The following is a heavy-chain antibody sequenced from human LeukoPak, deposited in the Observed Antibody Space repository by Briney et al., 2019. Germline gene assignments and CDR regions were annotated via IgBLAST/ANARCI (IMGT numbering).Heavy chain of an antibody. CDR2: IRRKANSYAT. CDR3: TSANIVVVPAAFDAFDI. J-gene: IGHJ3*02. CDR1: GFTLSGSA. D-gene: IGHD2-2*01. V-gene: IGHV3-73*01. Sequence: GGSLRLSCAASGFTLSGSAIHWVRQASGKGLEWVSRIRRKANSYATAYAASVKGRFTISRDDSKNTAYLQMNSLKTEDTAVYYCTSANIVVVPAAFDAFDIWGQGTMVTVSS.